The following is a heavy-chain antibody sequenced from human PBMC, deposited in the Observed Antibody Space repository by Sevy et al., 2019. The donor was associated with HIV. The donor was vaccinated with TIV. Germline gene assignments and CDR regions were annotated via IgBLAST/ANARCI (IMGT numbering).Heavy chain of an antibody. CDR2: IWYDGSNK. Sequence: GGSLRLSCAASGFTFSSYGMHWVRQAPGKGLEWVAVIWYDGSNKYYADSVKGRFTISRDNSKNTLYLQMNSLRAEETAVYYCAALTMIVVVNDAFDIWGQGTMVTVSS. CDR3: AALTMIVVVNDAFDI. D-gene: IGHD3-22*01. CDR1: GFTFSSYG. V-gene: IGHV3-33*01. J-gene: IGHJ3*02.